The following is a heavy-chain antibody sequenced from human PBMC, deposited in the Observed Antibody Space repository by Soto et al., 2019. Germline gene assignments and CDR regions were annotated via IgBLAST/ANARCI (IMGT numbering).Heavy chain of an antibody. D-gene: IGHD3-16*01. Sequence: QVQLVQSGAEVKKPGASVKVSCKASGDTFTGDEITWVRQATGQGLEWMGWMNLNGGNTGYAQTFQGRVSMTGNPSISTAYMELSSLRSEDTAVYYCARVPRGSRYFYYLDVWGKWTTVIVSS. J-gene: IGHJ6*03. CDR1: GDTFTGDE. CDR2: MNLNGGNT. CDR3: ARVPRGSRYFYYLDV. V-gene: IGHV1-8*01.